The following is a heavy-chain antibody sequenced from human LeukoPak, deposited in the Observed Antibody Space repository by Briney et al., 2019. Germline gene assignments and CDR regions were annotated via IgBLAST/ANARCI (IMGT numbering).Heavy chain of an antibody. V-gene: IGHV3-30*18. CDR3: AKDHYEDYSTYYYYYYGMDV. J-gene: IGHJ6*02. D-gene: IGHD4-11*01. CDR2: ISYDGSNK. CDR1: GFTFSSYG. Sequence: PGRSLRLSCAAPGFTFSSYGMHWVRQAPGKGLEWVAVISYDGSNKYYADSVKGRFTISRDNSKNTLYLQMNSLRAEDTAVYYCAKDHYEDYSTYYYYYYGMDVWGQGTTVTVSS.